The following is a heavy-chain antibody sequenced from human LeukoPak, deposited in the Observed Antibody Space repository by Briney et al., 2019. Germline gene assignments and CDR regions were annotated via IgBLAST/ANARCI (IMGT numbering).Heavy chain of an antibody. V-gene: IGHV1-18*01. CDR3: ARVFTISYYMDV. Sequence: ASVKVSCKTSGYSFTDYDIHWVRQAPGQGLEWMGWISGYNGNTNSAQKLQGRVTMTTDTSTSTAYMELRSLRSDDTAVYYCARVFTISYYMDVWGKGTTVTVSS. CDR1: GYSFTDYD. CDR2: ISGYNGNT. J-gene: IGHJ6*03. D-gene: IGHD3-3*01.